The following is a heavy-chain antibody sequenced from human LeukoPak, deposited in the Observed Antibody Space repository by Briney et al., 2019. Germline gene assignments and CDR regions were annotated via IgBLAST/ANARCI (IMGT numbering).Heavy chain of an antibody. CDR2: IYYSGST. CDR1: GGSISSGDYY. V-gene: IGHV4-30-4*01. CDR3: ARGTSPRYDYVWGSYRYTYLDY. J-gene: IGHJ4*02. Sequence: SETLSLTCTVSGGSISSGDYYWSWIRQPPGKGLEWIGYIYYSGSTYYDPSLKSRVTISVDTSKNQYSLKLSSVTAADTAVYYCARGTSPRYDYVWGSYRYTYLDYWGQGTLVTVSS. D-gene: IGHD3-16*02.